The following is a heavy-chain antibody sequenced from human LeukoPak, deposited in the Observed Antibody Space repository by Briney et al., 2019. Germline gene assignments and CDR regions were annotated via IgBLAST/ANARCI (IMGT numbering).Heavy chain of an antibody. J-gene: IGHJ4*02. Sequence: ASVKVSCKASGYTFTSYDISWVRQAAGQGLEWMGWMNPNSGNTGYAQKFQGRVTITRNTSISTAYMELSSLRSEDTAVYYCARGGLYGDYLDYWGQGALVTVSP. CDR1: GYTFTSYD. CDR3: ARGGLYGDYLDY. V-gene: IGHV1-8*03. D-gene: IGHD4-17*01. CDR2: MNPNSGNT.